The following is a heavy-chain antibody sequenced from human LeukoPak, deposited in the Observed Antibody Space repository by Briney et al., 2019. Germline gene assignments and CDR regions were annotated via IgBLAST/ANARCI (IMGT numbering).Heavy chain of an antibody. Sequence: SETLSLTCTVSGYSISSGYYWGWIRQPPGKGLEWIGSIYHSGSTYYNPSLKSRVTISVDTSKNQFSLKLCSVTAADTAVYYCTRLNLPANIGAFDIWGQGAVVTVSS. CDR1: GYSISSGYY. CDR3: TRLNLPANIGAFDI. CDR2: IYHSGST. J-gene: IGHJ3*02. D-gene: IGHD2-2*01. V-gene: IGHV4-38-2*02.